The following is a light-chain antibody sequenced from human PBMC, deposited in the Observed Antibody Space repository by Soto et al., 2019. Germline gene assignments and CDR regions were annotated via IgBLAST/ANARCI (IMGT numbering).Light chain of an antibody. Sequence: EIVMTQSPATVPVSPGERVTLSCRASQSVSIDLAWYQQKPGQAPRLLIYGASDRATGIPDRFSGSGSGTDFILTISRLEPEDFAVYYCQQHGSSPTTFGGGTKVDI. V-gene: IGKV3-20*01. CDR2: GAS. CDR1: QSVSID. J-gene: IGKJ4*01. CDR3: QQHGSSPTT.